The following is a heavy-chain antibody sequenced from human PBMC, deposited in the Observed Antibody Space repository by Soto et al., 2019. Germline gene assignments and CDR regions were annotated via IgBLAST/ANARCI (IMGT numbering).Heavy chain of an antibody. D-gene: IGHD2-8*01. V-gene: IGHV1-46*01. CDR3: ARVKQTMVRKDDYYYGMDV. J-gene: IGHJ6*02. Sequence: GASVKVSCKASGYTFTSYYMHWVRQAPGQGLEWMGIINPSGGSTTYAQKFQGRVTMTRDTSTSTVYMELSSLRSEDTAVYYCARVKQTMVRKDDYYYGMDVWGQGTTVTVSS. CDR1: GYTFTSYY. CDR2: INPSGGST.